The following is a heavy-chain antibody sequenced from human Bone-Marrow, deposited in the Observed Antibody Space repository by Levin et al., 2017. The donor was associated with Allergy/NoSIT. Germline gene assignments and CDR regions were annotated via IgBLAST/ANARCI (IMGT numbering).Heavy chain of an antibody. V-gene: IGHV1-2*06. J-gene: IGHJ4*02. Sequence: ASVKVSCKASGYTFTGYYMHWVRQAPGQGLEWMGRINPNSGGTNYAQKFQGRVTMTRDTSISTAYMELSRLRSDDTAVYYCARSYGDYVPLFDYWGQGTLVTVSS. CDR3: ARSYGDYVPLFDY. D-gene: IGHD4-17*01. CDR2: INPNSGGT. CDR1: GYTFTGYY.